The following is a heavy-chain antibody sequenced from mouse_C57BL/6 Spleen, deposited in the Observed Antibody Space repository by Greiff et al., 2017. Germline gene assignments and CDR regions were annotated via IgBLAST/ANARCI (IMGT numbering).Heavy chain of an antibody. CDR1: GFTFSSYA. Sequence: EVNLVESGGGLVKPGGSLKLSCAASGFTFSSYAMSWVRQTPEKRLEWVATISDGGSYTYYPDNVKGRFTISRDNAKNNLYLQMSHLKSEDTAMYYCARDQGLRRGAMDYWGQGTSVTVSS. CDR2: ISDGGSYT. J-gene: IGHJ4*01. V-gene: IGHV5-4*01. CDR3: ARDQGLRRGAMDY. D-gene: IGHD2-4*01.